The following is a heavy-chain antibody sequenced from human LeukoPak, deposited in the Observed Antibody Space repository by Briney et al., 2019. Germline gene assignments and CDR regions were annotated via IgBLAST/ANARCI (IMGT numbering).Heavy chain of an antibody. CDR1: GGSFSGYY. CDR2: INHSGST. V-gene: IGHV4-34*01. J-gene: IGHJ6*03. Sequence: SETLSLTCAVYGGSFSGYYWSWIRQPPGKGLEWIGEINHSGSTNYNPSLKSRVTISVDTSKNQFSLKLSSVTAADTAVYYCARDSPSRAYSYGFYYYYYYMDVWGKGTTVTISS. CDR3: ARDSPSRAYSYGFYYYYYYMDV. D-gene: IGHD5-18*01.